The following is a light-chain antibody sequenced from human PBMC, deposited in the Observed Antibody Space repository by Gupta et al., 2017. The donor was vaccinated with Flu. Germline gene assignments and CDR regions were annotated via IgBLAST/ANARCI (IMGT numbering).Light chain of an antibody. V-gene: IGLV1-47*02. CDR3: ASWDDSLSGRVV. CDR1: GSNIGSNY. Sequence: QSELTHPPSASGAPAQRVTIPCSGSGSNIGSNYVYWYQQLPGTAPKLLIYCENQRPSGVPDRFSGSKSGTSASLAISGVRSEDEADYYCASWDDSLSGRVVFGGGTKLTVL. J-gene: IGLJ2*01. CDR2: CEN.